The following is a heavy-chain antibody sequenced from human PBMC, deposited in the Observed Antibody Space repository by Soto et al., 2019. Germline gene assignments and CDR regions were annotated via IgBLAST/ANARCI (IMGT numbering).Heavy chain of an antibody. D-gene: IGHD2-15*01. V-gene: IGHV3-23*01. Sequence: PGGSLRLSCAASGFTFSSYAMSWVRQAPGKGLEWVSAISGSGGSTYYADSVKGRFTISRDNSKNTLYLQMNSLRAEDTAVYYCAKPGYCSGGSCYSFGGSWFDPWGQGTLVTVSS. CDR3: AKPGYCSGGSCYSFGGSWFDP. CDR1: GFTFSSYA. J-gene: IGHJ5*02. CDR2: ISGSGGST.